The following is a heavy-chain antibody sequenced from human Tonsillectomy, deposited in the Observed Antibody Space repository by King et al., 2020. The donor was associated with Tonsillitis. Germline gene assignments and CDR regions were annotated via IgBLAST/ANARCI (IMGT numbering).Heavy chain of an antibody. CDR1: GFNVSSNY. J-gene: IGHJ6*03. V-gene: IGHV3-53*04. CDR3: ARDAKTPRSGGASFYYYYYMDV. Sequence: VQLVESGGGLVQPGGSLRLSCAASGFNVSSNYITWVRQAPGKGLEWVSVMYSGGSTFYADSVKGRFTISRHNSKNTQYLQMNTLRAEDTAVYYCARDAKTPRSGGASFYYYYYMDVWGKGTTVTVSS. D-gene: IGHD3-16*01. CDR2: MYSGGST.